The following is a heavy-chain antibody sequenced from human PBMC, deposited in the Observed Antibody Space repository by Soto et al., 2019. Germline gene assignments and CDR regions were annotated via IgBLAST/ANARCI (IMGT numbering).Heavy chain of an antibody. CDR3: ARARYDSSGYYQKNWYFDL. Sequence: SETLSLTCTVSGVSISNGGYSWSWIRQPPGKGLEWIGYIYHTGSTYYNPSLKSRVTISVDTSKNQFSLKLSSVTAADTAVYYCARARYDSSGYYQKNWYFDLWGRGTLVTVSS. CDR1: GVSISNGGYS. D-gene: IGHD3-22*01. CDR2: IYHTGST. J-gene: IGHJ2*01. V-gene: IGHV4-30-2*05.